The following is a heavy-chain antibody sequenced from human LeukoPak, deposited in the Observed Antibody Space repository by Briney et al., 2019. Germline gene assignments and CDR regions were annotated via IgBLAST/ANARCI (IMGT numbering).Heavy chain of an antibody. CDR3: AKDKGSSPDYYFDY. V-gene: IGHV3-23*01. J-gene: IGHJ4*01. CDR2: ISGSGGST. CDR1: GFTFSSYS. Sequence: GGSLRLSCAASGFTFSSYSMNWVRQAPGKGLEWVSEISGSGGSTYYADSAKGRFTISRDNSKNTLYLQMNSLRAEDSALYYCAKDKGSSPDYYFDYWGHGTLVTVSS. D-gene: IGHD6-6*01.